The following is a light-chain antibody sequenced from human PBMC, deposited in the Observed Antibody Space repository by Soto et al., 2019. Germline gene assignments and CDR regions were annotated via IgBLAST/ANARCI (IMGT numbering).Light chain of an antibody. CDR1: QSVSSN. CDR3: QQYGSSSWT. Sequence: IVMTQSPATLSVSPGERATLSCRAGQSVSSNLAWYQQKPGQAPRLLIYGASTRATGIPDRFSGSGSGTEFTLTISRLEPEDFAVYYCQQYGSSSWTFGQGTKVDIK. J-gene: IGKJ1*01. V-gene: IGKV3-15*01. CDR2: GAS.